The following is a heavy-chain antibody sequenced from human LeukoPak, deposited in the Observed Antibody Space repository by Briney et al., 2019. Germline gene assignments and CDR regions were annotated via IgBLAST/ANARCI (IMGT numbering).Heavy chain of an antibody. CDR2: ISYDGSNK. D-gene: IGHD5-18*01. CDR1: GFTFSSYA. V-gene: IGHV3-30*04. CDR3: ASPHVDTNAFDI. J-gene: IGHJ3*02. Sequence: PGGSLRLSCAASGFTFSSYAMHWVRQAPGKGLEWVAVISYDGSNKYYADSVKGRFTISRDNSKNTLYLQMNSLRAEDTAVYYCASPHVDTNAFDIWGQGTMVTVSS.